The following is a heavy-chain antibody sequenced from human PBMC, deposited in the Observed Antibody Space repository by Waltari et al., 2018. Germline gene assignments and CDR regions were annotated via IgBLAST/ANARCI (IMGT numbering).Heavy chain of an antibody. V-gene: IGHV3-23*04. CDR1: GFTFGDYA. Sequence: EVQLVESGGGLVQGGGSLRLSCVVPGFTFGDYAMSWVRQVPGKGLEWVSSLSGGGGNTHYEDSVRGRFTISRDNSKNTLYLQMNTLRAEDTATYYCAKDVGYSGGHFDSWGLGIPVTVSS. CDR3: AKDVGYSGGHFDS. CDR2: LSGGGGNT. J-gene: IGHJ4*02. D-gene: IGHD5-18*01.